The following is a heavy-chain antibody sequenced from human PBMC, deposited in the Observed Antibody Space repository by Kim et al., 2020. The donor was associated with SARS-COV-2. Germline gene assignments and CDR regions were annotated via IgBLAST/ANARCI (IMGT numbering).Heavy chain of an antibody. Sequence: GGSLRLSCAASGFTFSSYAMSWVRQAPGKGLEWVSAISGSGGSTYYADSVKGRFTISRDNSKNTLYLQMNSLRAEDTAVYYCANLPGPYGDYPMWGQGTLVTVSS. CDR1: GFTFSSYA. CDR3: ANLPGPYGDYPM. CDR2: ISGSGGST. D-gene: IGHD4-17*01. J-gene: IGHJ4*02. V-gene: IGHV3-23*01.